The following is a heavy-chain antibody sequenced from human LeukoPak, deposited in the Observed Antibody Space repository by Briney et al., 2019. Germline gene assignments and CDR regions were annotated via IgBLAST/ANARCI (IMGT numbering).Heavy chain of an antibody. Sequence: GGSLRLSCAASGLTFSSYSMNWVRQAPGKGLEWVSSISSSSSYIYYADSVKGRFTISRDNAKNSLYLQMNSLRAEDTAVYYCARTLDYGDSGFDYWGQGTLITVSS. CDR1: GLTFSSYS. CDR3: ARTLDYGDSGFDY. D-gene: IGHD4-17*01. J-gene: IGHJ4*02. V-gene: IGHV3-21*01. CDR2: ISSSSSYI.